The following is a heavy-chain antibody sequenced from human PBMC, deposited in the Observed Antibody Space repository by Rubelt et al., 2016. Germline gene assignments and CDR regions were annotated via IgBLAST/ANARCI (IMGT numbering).Heavy chain of an antibody. CDR3: AKQGGHSSSFHSDH. D-gene: IGHD3-22*01. CDR2: IDSGAVNT. CDR1: GFTFSNYA. V-gene: IGHV3-23*01. Sequence: GGSLRLSCAASGFTFSNYAMTWVRQAPGKGLEWVSAIDSGAVNTYYADSVKGRFTISRDNSKNKLYLQMNSLSAEDTAVYYCAKQGGHSSSFHSDHWGQGTLITVSS. J-gene: IGHJ5*02.